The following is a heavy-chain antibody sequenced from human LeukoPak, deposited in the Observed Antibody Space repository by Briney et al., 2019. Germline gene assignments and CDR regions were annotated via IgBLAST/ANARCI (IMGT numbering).Heavy chain of an antibody. CDR1: GFTFSSYS. J-gene: IGHJ4*02. CDR2: ISSSSSTI. D-gene: IGHD1-1*01. V-gene: IGHV3-48*01. Sequence: GGSLRLSCAASGFTFSSYSMNWVRQAPGKGLEWVSYISSSSSTIYYADSVAGRFTISRDNARKSLFLQMNSLRAEDTAVYYCAGTGGEHRDRNAPLLDYWGQGTLVTVSS. CDR3: AGTGGEHRDRNAPLLDY.